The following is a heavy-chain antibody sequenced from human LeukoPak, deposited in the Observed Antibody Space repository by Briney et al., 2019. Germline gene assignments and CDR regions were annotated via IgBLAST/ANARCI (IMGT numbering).Heavy chain of an antibody. D-gene: IGHD3-10*01. CDR1: GGSISSYY. CDR2: IYYSGST. CDR3: ARGNYGSGSYCLDY. J-gene: IGHJ4*02. V-gene: IGHV4-59*01. Sequence: PSETLSLTCTVSGGSISSYYWGWIRQPPGKGLEWVGYIYYSGSTNYHPSLKSRVTISVDTSKNQFSLKLSSVTAADTAVYYCARGNYGSGSYCLDYWGQGTLVTVSS.